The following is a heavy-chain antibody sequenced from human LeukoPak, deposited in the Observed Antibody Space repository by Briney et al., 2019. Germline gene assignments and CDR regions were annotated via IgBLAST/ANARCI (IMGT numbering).Heavy chain of an antibody. CDR2: LNTDGSTT. CDR1: GFTFSSYW. V-gene: IGHV3-74*01. J-gene: IGHJ2*01. D-gene: IGHD1-1*01. Sequence: GGSLRLSCAASGFTFSSYWMHWVRQAPGKGLVWVSRLNTDGSTTSYADSVKDRFSISRDNAKNTLYLQMNSLRAEDTAVYYCAGSDTTGYIPREWDYWYFDLWGRGTLVTVSS. CDR3: AGSDTTGYIPREWDYWYFDL.